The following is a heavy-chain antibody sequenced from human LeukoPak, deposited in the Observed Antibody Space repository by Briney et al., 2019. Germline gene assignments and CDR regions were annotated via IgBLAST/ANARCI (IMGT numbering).Heavy chain of an antibody. CDR3: ARDYNWNPPDY. CDR1: GFXFSSHW. Sequence: PGGSLRLSCAASGFXFSSHWMHWVRQAPGKGRVWVSRINSDGSITTYADSAQGRFTISRDNAKNTLYLQMNSLRVEDTAVYYCARDYNWNPPDYWGQGTLVTVSS. CDR2: INSDGSIT. J-gene: IGHJ4*02. V-gene: IGHV3-74*01. D-gene: IGHD1-1*01.